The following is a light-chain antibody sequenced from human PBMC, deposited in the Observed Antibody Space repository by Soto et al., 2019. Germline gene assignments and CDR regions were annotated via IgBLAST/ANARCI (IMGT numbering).Light chain of an antibody. CDR3: CSYAGGCTYL. Sequence: QSALAQPRSVSGSPGQSVTISCTGTGNDVGAYNYVSWYQQHPGRAPKLMIYDVARWPSGVSDRFSGSKSGNTASLTISGGLAEDEDDYFCCSYAGGCTYLFGTGTKVTVL. CDR1: GNDVGAYNY. J-gene: IGLJ1*01. CDR2: DVA. V-gene: IGLV2-11*01.